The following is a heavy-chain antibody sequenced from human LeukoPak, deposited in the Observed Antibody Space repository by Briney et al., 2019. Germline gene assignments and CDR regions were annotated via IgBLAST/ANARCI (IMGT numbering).Heavy chain of an antibody. D-gene: IGHD3-10*01. CDR3: ARYYGSGSYIPGLFDY. CDR2: ISGSGGST. CDR1: GFTFSSYA. J-gene: IGHJ4*02. V-gene: IGHV3-23*01. Sequence: PGGSLRLSCAASGFTFSSYAMSWVRQAPGKGLEWVSAISGSGGSTYYADSVKGRFTISRDNSKNTLYLQMNSLRAEDTAVYYCARYYGSGSYIPGLFDYWGQGTLVTVSS.